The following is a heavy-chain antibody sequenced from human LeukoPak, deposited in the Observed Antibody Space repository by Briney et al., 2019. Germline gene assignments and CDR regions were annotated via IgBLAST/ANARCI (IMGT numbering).Heavy chain of an antibody. D-gene: IGHD2-2*01. Sequence: GGSLRLSCAASGFTFSSYSMNWVRQAPGKGLEWVSSISSSSSYIYYADSVKGRFTISRDNAKNSLYLQMNSLRAEDTAVYYCARDLSRDIVVVPAAMGWFDPWGQETLVTVSS. CDR1: GFTFSSYS. CDR3: ARDLSRDIVVVPAAMGWFDP. V-gene: IGHV3-21*01. CDR2: ISSSSSYI. J-gene: IGHJ5*02.